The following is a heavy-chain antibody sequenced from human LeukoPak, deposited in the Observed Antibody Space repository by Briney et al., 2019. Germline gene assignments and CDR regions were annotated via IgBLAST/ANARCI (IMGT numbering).Heavy chain of an antibody. V-gene: IGHV1-8*01. Sequence: ASVKVSCKASGYTFTSYDINWVRQATGQGLEWMGWMNPNSGNTGYAQKFQGRVTMTRNTSISTAYMELSSLRSEDTAVYYCARGPEGYCSSTSCYAVRFAYYYYGMDVWGQGTTVTVSS. J-gene: IGHJ6*02. CDR1: GYTFTSYD. CDR3: ARGPEGYCSSTSCYAVRFAYYYYGMDV. CDR2: MNPNSGNT. D-gene: IGHD2-2*01.